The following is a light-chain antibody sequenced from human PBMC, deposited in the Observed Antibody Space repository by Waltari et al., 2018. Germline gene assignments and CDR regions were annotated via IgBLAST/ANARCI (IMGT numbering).Light chain of an antibody. CDR3: SAYTKSTTRYWV. V-gene: IGLV2-14*03. Sequence: QSALTQPASVSGSPGQSITISCTGTSSDVGAYDYVSWYQQHPGKAPKLLFYDVNNRPAGVSLRFSGSKSGNTASLAISGLQAEDEANYFCSAYTKSTTRYWVFGGGTKVTVL. CDR2: DVN. J-gene: IGLJ3*02. CDR1: SSDVGAYDY.